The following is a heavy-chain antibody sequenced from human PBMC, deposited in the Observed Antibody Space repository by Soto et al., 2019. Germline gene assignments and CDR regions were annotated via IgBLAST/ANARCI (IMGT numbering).Heavy chain of an antibody. J-gene: IGHJ6*02. CDR2: IKQDGSEK. V-gene: IGHV3-7*03. CDR3: ARVSWREKYGMDV. CDR1: AFTFSTYW. Sequence: GGSLRLSCAASAFTFSTYWMSWVRQAPGKGLEWVANIKQDGSEKYYVDSVKGRFTISRDNAKNSLYLQMNRLRAEDTAVYYCARVSWREKYGMDVWGQGTTVTVSS.